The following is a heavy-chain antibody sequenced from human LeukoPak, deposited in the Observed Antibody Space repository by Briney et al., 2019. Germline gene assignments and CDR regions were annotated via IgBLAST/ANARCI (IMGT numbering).Heavy chain of an antibody. CDR1: GFTFNTYS. J-gene: IGHJ4*02. V-gene: IGHV3-48*02. D-gene: IGHD3-22*01. CDR3: ARDKPRGYCVDY. CDR2: ISSVSDVI. Sequence: GGSLRLSCAASGFTFNTYSMNWVRQAPGKGLEWVGYISSVSDVIYYADSVKGRSTISRDNAKNSLYPQMSSLRDEDTAVYYCARDKPRGYCVDYWGQGTLVTVSS.